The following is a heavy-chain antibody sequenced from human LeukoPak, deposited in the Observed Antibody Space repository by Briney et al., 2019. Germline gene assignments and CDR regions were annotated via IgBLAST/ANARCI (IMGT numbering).Heavy chain of an antibody. CDR3: ARALMITFGGVIVSDAFDI. CDR1: GYTFTGYY. D-gene: IGHD3-16*02. Sequence: EASVKVSCKASGYTFTGYYMHWVRQAPGQGLEWMGWINPNSGGTNYAQKFQGRVTKTRDTSISTAYMELSRLRSDDTAVYYCARALMITFGGVIVSDAFDIWGQGTMVTVSS. CDR2: INPNSGGT. J-gene: IGHJ3*02. V-gene: IGHV1-2*02.